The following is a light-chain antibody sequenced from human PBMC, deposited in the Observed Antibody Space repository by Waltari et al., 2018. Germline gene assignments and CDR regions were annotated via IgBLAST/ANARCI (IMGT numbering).Light chain of an antibody. CDR2: DTS. J-gene: IGKJ4*01. CDR3: QHRSNWPLN. Sequence: EIVLTQSPATLSLSPGEVATLSCRASQNVGNYLAWYQQKPGQAPRLLIYDTSNRATGIPSRFSGSGSGTDFTLTISGLEPEDFAVYYCQHRSNWPLNFGGGTKVEIK. V-gene: IGKV3-11*01. CDR1: QNVGNY.